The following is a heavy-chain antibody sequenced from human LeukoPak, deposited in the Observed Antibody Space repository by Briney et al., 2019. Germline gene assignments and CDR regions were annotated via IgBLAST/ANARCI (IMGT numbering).Heavy chain of an antibody. J-gene: IGHJ4*02. CDR3: AKDMYSSSSTFDY. CDR1: GFTFSPYW. CDR2: ISYDGSNK. Sequence: PGGSLRLSCAASGFTFSPYWMSWVRQAPGKGLEWVAVISYDGSNKYYADSVKGRFTISRDNSKNTLYLQMNSLRAEDTAVYYCAKDMYSSSSTFDYWGQGTLVTVSS. V-gene: IGHV3-30*18. D-gene: IGHD6-13*01.